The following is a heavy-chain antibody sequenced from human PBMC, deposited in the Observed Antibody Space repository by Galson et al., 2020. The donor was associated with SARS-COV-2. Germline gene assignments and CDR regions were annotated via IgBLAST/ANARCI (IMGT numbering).Heavy chain of an antibody. D-gene: IGHD3-9*01. Sequence: GESLKISCKASGYTFTGYYMHWVRQAPGQGLEWMGWINPNSGGTNYAQKFQGRVTMTRDTSISTAYMELSRLRSDDTAVYYCARRPLARTVYDILTGYWGSYGMDVWGQGTTVTVSS. CDR3: ARRPLARTVYDILTGYWGSYGMDV. CDR1: GYTFTGYY. V-gene: IGHV1-2*02. CDR2: INPNSGGT. J-gene: IGHJ6*02.